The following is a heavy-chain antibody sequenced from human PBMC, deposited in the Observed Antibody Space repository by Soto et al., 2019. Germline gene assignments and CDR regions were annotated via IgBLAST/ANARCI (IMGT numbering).Heavy chain of an antibody. CDR1: GGSFSGYC. Sequence: SETLSLTCAVYGGSFSGYCWTWIRQPPGTGLEWIGEINHTGSTNYNPSLKSRVTISVDTSKNQFSLKLTSVTAADTAVYYCARDKITGLFDYWGQGTLVTSPQ. D-gene: IGHD2-8*02. V-gene: IGHV4-34*01. CDR3: ARDKITGLFDY. CDR2: INHTGST. J-gene: IGHJ4*02.